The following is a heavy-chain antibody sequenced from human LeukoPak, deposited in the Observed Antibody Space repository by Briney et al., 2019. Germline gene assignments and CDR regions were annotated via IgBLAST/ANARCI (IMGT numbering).Heavy chain of an antibody. Sequence: GASVKVSCKASGYTFTSYGISWVRQAPGQGLEWMGIINPSGGSTSYAQKFQGRVTMTRDTSTSTVYMELSSLRSEDTAVYYCARDPHTVTTCYYYMDVWGKGTTVTVSS. CDR1: GYTFTSYG. D-gene: IGHD4-17*01. J-gene: IGHJ6*03. V-gene: IGHV1-46*01. CDR3: ARDPHTVTTCYYYMDV. CDR2: INPSGGST.